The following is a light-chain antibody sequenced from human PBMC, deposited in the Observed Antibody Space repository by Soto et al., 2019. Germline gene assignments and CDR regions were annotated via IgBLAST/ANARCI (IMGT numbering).Light chain of an antibody. CDR3: AAWDDSLNRYV. V-gene: IGLV1-44*01. CDR2: SNN. J-gene: IGLJ1*01. CDR1: SSNIGSNT. Sequence: QSVLTQPPSASGTPGQRVSISCSGSSSNIGSNTVNWHQQLPGTAPKLLIYSNNQRPSGVPDRFSGSKSGTSASLAISGLQSEDEADYSCAAWDDSLNRYVFGTGTKVNVL.